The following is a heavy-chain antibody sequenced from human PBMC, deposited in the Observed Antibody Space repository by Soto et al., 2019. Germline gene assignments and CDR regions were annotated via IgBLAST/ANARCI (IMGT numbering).Heavy chain of an antibody. CDR3: AYYPDSSGLLRYDY. CDR2: IKSRANGGTT. J-gene: IGHJ4*02. Sequence: EVQLEESGGGLIQPGESLRLSCAASDFILSDAWMNWVRQAPGKGLEWVARIKSRANGGTTDYAATLKGRFTILRDDSKNTLYLQMNSLQAEDTAMYYCAYYPDSSGLLRYDYWGQGALVTVSS. CDR1: DFILSDAW. D-gene: IGHD3-22*01. V-gene: IGHV3-15*07.